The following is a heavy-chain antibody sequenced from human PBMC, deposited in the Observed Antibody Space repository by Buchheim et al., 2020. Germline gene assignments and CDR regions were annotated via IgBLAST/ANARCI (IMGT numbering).Heavy chain of an antibody. D-gene: IGHD1-26*01. CDR3: ARVATTDAFDI. CDR1: GGSISSGDSS. Sequence: QLQLQESGSGLVKPSQTLSLTCAVSGGSISSGDSSWSWIRQPPGTGLDWIGYIYHGGSSYYSPSLKSRVTVSVDRSKNQFSLKLSSVTAADTAVYYCARVATTDAFDIWGQGT. V-gene: IGHV4-30-2*01. CDR2: IYHGGSS. J-gene: IGHJ3*02.